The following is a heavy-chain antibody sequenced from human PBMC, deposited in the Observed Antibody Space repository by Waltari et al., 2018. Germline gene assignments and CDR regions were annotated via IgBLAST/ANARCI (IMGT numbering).Heavy chain of an antibody. V-gene: IGHV3-21*01. J-gene: IGHJ6*03. CDR1: GFTFSSYS. D-gene: IGHD1-1*01. CDR3: ARDLEPDYYYYMDV. CDR2: ISSSSSYI. Sequence: EVQLVESGGGLVKPGGSLRLSCAASGFTFSSYSMNWVRQAPGKGLGGVSSISSSSSYIYYADSVKGRFTISRDNAKNSLYLQMNSLRAEDTAVYYCARDLEPDYYYYMDVWGKGTTVTISS.